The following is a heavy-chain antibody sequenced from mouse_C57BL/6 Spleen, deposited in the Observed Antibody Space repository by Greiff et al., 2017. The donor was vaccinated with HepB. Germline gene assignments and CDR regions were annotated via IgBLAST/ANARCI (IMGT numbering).Heavy chain of an antibody. CDR1: GYTFTSYW. V-gene: IGHV1-50*01. D-gene: IGHD3-3*01. J-gene: IGHJ4*01. CDR3: ARGRAMDY. CDR2: IDPSDSYT. Sequence: VQLQQPGAELVKPGASVKLSCKASGYTFTSYWMQWVKQRPGQGLEWIGEIDPSDSYTNYNQKFKGKATLTVDTSSSTAYMQRSSLTSEDSAVYYCARGRAMDYWGQGTSVTVSS.